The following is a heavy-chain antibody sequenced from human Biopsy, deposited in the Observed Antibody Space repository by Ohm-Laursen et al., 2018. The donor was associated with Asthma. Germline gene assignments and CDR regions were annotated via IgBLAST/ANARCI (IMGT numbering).Heavy chain of an antibody. D-gene: IGHD2-8*01. CDR2: INYSGST. J-gene: IGHJ5*01. CDR3: ARDLSGYCTSSACYGFDS. Sequence: TLSLTCTVSGGSLSSGPYYWSWVRQQPGKGLEWIGYINYSGSTFYSPSLESRVTVSVDTSKNQFSLKLSSVTAAETAVYYCARDLSGYCTSSACYGFDSWGQGTLVTVSS. V-gene: IGHV4-31*03. CDR1: GGSLSSGPYY.